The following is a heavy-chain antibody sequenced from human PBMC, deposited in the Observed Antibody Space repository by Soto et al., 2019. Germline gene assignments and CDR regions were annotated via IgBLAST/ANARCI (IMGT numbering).Heavy chain of an antibody. CDR1: GFTFRSYA. J-gene: IGHJ6*02. CDR2: ISSSGSTI. D-gene: IGHD2-15*01. V-gene: IGHV3-48*03. Sequence: PGVSIRLSFASSGFTFRSYATNWLPQSPAKRLQSVSYISSSGSTIYYADSVKGRFTISRDNSKNTLYLQMNSLRAEDTAVYYCAKDLCSGGSCYEEGYYYYYGMDVWGQGTTVTVSS. CDR3: AKDLCSGGSCYEEGYYYYYGMDV.